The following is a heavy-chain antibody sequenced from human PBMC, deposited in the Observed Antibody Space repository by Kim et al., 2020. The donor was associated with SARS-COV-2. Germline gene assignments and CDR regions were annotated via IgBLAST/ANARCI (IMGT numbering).Heavy chain of an antibody. D-gene: IGHD3-22*01. CDR3: TLQGGYPSGIDY. Sequence: YYADPVKGRFTISRDNAKNSLYLQMNSLRAEDTAVYYCTLQGGYPSGIDYWGQGTLVTVSS. V-gene: IGHV3-11*01. J-gene: IGHJ4*02.